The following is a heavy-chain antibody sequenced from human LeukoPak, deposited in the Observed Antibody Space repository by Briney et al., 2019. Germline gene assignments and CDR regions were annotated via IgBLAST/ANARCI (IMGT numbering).Heavy chain of an antibody. Sequence: ASVKVSCKASGYTFTGDYLHSGRQAPGQGLEWMGWINPNSGGTNSAQKFQGRVTMTRDTSISTAYMELSRLRSDDTAVCYCARISAYLSGAFDIWGQGTMVTVSS. CDR3: ARISAYLSGAFDI. CDR1: GYTFTGDY. J-gene: IGHJ3*02. CDR2: INPNSGGT. D-gene: IGHD2/OR15-2a*01. V-gene: IGHV1-2*02.